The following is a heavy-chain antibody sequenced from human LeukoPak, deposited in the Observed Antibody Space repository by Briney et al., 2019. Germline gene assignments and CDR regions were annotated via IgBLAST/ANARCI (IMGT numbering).Heavy chain of an antibody. CDR1: GYTFTGYY. D-gene: IGHD6-6*01. CDR2: INPNSGGT. Sequence: ASVKVSCKASGYTFTGYYMHWVRQAPGQGLEWMGRINPNSGGTNYAQKFQGRVTMTRDTSISTAYMELSRLRSDDTAVYYCARGPAWRQLVGPYYYYMDVWGKGTTVTVSS. V-gene: IGHV1-2*06. CDR3: ARGPAWRQLVGPYYYYMDV. J-gene: IGHJ6*03.